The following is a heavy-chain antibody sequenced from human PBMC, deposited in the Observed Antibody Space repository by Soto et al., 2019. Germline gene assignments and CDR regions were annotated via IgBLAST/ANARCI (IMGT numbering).Heavy chain of an antibody. V-gene: IGHV3-30-3*01. D-gene: IGHD3-16*02. CDR2: ISYDGSNK. Sequence: QVQLVESGGGVVQPGRSLRLSCVASGFSFSNYAMHWVRQAPGKGLEWVAVISYDGSNKYYADSVKGRFTISRDNSKNTLDLQMNNLRTEDTAVYYCATVRGYRQDCDAFDIWGQGTMVTVSS. J-gene: IGHJ3*02. CDR3: ATVRGYRQDCDAFDI. CDR1: GFSFSNYA.